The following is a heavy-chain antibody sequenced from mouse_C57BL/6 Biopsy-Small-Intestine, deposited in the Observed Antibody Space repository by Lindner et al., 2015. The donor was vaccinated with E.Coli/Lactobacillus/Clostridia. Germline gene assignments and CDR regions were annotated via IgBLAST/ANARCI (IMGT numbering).Heavy chain of an antibody. V-gene: IGHV1-18*01. CDR2: INPNNGGT. J-gene: IGHJ3*01. D-gene: IGHD1-1*01. Sequence: VQLQESGPELVKPGASVKIPCKASGYTFTDYNMDWVKQSHGESLEWIGDINPNNGGTIYNQKFKGKATLTVDKSSSTAYMELRSLTSEDSAVYYSHPYYYGSSPFAYWGQGTLVTVSA. CDR1: GYTFTDYN. CDR3: HPYYYGSSPFAY.